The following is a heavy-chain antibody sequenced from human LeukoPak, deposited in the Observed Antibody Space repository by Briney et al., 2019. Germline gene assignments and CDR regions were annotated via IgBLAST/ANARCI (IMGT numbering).Heavy chain of an antibody. Sequence: SETLSLTCAVYGGSFSGYYWSWIRQPPGKGLEWIGEINHSGSTNYNPSLKSRVTISVDTSKNQFSLKLSSVTAADTAVYYCARDRSCSSTSCYLLGSRAYYYYYYGMDVWGQGTTVTVSS. CDR3: ARDRSCSSTSCYLLGSRAYYYYYYGMDV. V-gene: IGHV4-34*01. CDR1: GGSFSGYY. CDR2: INHSGST. J-gene: IGHJ6*02. D-gene: IGHD2-2*01.